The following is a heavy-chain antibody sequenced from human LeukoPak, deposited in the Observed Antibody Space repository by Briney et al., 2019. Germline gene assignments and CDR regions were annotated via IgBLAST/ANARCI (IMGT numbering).Heavy chain of an antibody. CDR2: ISPTGSTT. Sequence: GGSLRLSCAASGFMLSSNWMSWVRLAPGKGLVWVSRISPTGSTTSYADSVKGRFTVSRDNAKNTLYLQVNNLRAEDTAVYYCARGPNSNWSGLDFWGQGTLLTVSS. D-gene: IGHD6-6*01. CDR3: ARGPNSNWSGLDF. J-gene: IGHJ4*02. CDR1: GFMLSSNW. V-gene: IGHV3-74*01.